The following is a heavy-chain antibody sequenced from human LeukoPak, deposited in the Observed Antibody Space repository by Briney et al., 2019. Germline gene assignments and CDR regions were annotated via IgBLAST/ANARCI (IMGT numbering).Heavy chain of an antibody. CDR1: GGSISSSSYY. V-gene: IGHV4-39*01. J-gene: IGHJ4*02. CDR2: IYYSGST. Sequence: PSETLSRTCTVSGGSISSSSYYWGWIRQPPGKGLEWIGSIYYSGSTYYNPSLKSRVTISVHTSKNKFSLKLRSVTAADTAVYYCARQSPRRIFGVSTPVAYWGQGTLVTVSS. CDR3: ARQSPRRIFGVSTPVAY. D-gene: IGHD3-3*01.